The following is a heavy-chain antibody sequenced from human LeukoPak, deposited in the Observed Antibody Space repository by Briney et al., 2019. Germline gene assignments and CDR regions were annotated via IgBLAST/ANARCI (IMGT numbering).Heavy chain of an antibody. CDR1: GGSVSRGGYY. CDR2: TSYSGGA. J-gene: IGHJ4*02. V-gene: IGHV4-31*03. Sequence: SETLSLTCTVSGGSVSRGGYYWSWIRQHPGKGLEWIGFTSYSGGAYYNPSLKSRVTISVEKSKNQFSLNLSSVTAADTAVYYCAAWDSGYPSDYWGQGTLVTVSS. CDR3: AAWDSGYPSDY. D-gene: IGHD5-12*01.